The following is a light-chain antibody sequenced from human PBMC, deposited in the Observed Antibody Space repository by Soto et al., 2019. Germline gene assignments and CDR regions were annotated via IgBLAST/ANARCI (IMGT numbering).Light chain of an antibody. CDR2: LGS. V-gene: IGKV2-28*01. J-gene: IGKJ5*01. CDR1: QSLLHSNGYNY. Sequence: DIVMTQSPLSLPVTPGEPASISCRSSQSLLHSNGYNYLDRYLQKPGQSPQLLIYLGSNRASGVPDRFSGSGSGTDFTLKISRVEAEDVAVYYCQQYYSTPITFGQGTRLEIK. CDR3: QQYYSTPIT.